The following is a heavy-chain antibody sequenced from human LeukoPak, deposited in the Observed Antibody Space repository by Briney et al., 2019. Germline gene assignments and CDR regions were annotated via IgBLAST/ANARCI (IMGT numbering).Heavy chain of an antibody. D-gene: IGHD3-10*01. V-gene: IGHV1-2*02. Sequence: ASVKVSRKASGYTFTGYYMHWVRQAPGQGLEWMGWINPNSGGTNYAQKFQGRVTMTRDTSISTAYMELSRLRSYDTAVYYCARPLGSGSYGFDIWGQGKMVTVSS. CDR2: INPNSGGT. J-gene: IGHJ3*02. CDR1: GYTFTGYY. CDR3: ARPLGSGSYGFDI.